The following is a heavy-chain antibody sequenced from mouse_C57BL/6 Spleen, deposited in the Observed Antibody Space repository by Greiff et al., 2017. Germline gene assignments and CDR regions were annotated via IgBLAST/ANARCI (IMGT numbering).Heavy chain of an antibody. V-gene: IGHV1-18*01. D-gene: IGHD2-1*01. CDR2: INPNTGGT. Sequence: EVQLQQSGPELVKPGASVKIPCKASGYTFTDYNLDWVKQSHGKSLEWIGDINPNTGGTIYNQKFKGKATLTVAKSSSTAYMELRSLTSEDTAVYYCALYYGNVWGQGTLVTVSA. J-gene: IGHJ3*01. CDR1: GYTFTDYN. CDR3: ALYYGNV.